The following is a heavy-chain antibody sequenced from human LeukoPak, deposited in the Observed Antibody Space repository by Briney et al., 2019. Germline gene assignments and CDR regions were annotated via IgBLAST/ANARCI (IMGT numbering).Heavy chain of an antibody. CDR3: ATGEDYGSGT. D-gene: IGHD3-10*01. Sequence: SETLSLTCTVSGGSISSYYWSWIRQPPGKGLEWIGYIYYSGSTHYNPSLKSRVTISIDTSKNQFSLKLASVTAADTAVYYCATGEDYGSGTWGQGIMVTVSS. CDR2: IYYSGST. V-gene: IGHV4-59*01. J-gene: IGHJ5*02. CDR1: GGSISSYY.